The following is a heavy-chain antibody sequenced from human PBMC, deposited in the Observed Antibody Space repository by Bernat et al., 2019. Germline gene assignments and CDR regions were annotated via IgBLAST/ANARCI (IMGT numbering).Heavy chain of an antibody. CDR1: GITFSNYS. J-gene: IGHJ3*02. Sequence: EVQLVESGGGLVQPGGSLRLSCAASGITFSNYSMNWVRQAPGKGLEWLSYISSSGTTIYYEDAPKGRFTISRDNAKNSLYLQVNSLRAEDTALYYCAVYCGGDCYRAFDIWGQGTMVTVSS. CDR3: AVYCGGDCYRAFDI. CDR2: ISSSGTTI. V-gene: IGHV3-48*01. D-gene: IGHD2-21*02.